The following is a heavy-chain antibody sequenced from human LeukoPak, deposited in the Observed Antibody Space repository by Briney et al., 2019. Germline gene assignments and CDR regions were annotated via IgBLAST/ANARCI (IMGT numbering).Heavy chain of an antibody. CDR1: GFTLGNYN. CDR3: ARGLYYYDSSGYYYY. CDR2: IYYSGST. Sequence: GGSLRLSCAASGFTLGNYNMNWVRQAPGKGLEWVSVIYYSGSTYYADSVKGRFTISRDNSKNALYLQMNSLRAEDTAVYYCARGLYYYDSSGYYYYWGQGTLVTVSS. V-gene: IGHV3-53*01. D-gene: IGHD3-22*01. J-gene: IGHJ4*02.